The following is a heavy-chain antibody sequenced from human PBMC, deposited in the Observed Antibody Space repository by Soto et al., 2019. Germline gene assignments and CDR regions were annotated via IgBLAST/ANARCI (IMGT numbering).Heavy chain of an antibody. CDR3: ARTVIGGHGSGMPMPDY. CDR1: GGSISSGGYY. CDR2: IYYSGST. J-gene: IGHJ4*02. Sequence: QVQLQESGPGLVKPSQTLSLTCTVSGGSISSGGYYWSWIRQHPGKGLEWIGYIYYSGSTNYNPSLTSQVTISVDTSKHQFSLKLSSVTAAPTAVSYCARTVIGGHGSGMPMPDYWGQGTLVTVSS. V-gene: IGHV4-31*01. D-gene: IGHD3-10*01.